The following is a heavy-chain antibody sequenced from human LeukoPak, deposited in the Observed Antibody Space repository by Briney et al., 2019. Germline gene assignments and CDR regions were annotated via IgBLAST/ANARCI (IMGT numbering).Heavy chain of an antibody. J-gene: IGHJ4*02. V-gene: IGHV3-21*01. CDR2: ISSSSSYI. Sequence: GGSLRLSCAPSGFTFSSYSMNWARQAPGKGLEWVSSISSSSSYIYYADSVKGRFTISRDNAKNSLYLQMNSLRAEDTAVYYCARTDYYDSSGYYPAPFDYWGQGTLVTVSS. CDR1: GFTFSSYS. CDR3: ARTDYYDSSGYYPAPFDY. D-gene: IGHD3-22*01.